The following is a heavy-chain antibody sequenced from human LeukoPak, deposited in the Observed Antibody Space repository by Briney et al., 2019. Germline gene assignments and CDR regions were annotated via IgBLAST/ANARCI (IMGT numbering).Heavy chain of an antibody. CDR3: ARMPSITRGYFDY. Sequence: SETLSLTCTVSGGSIGSSSYYWGWIRQPPGKGLEWIGSIYYSGSTYYNPSLKSRVTISVDTSKNQFSLKLSSVTAADTAVYYCARMPSITRGYFDYWGQGTLVTVSS. CDR1: GGSIGSSSYY. V-gene: IGHV4-39*01. D-gene: IGHD3-10*01. J-gene: IGHJ4*02. CDR2: IYYSGST.